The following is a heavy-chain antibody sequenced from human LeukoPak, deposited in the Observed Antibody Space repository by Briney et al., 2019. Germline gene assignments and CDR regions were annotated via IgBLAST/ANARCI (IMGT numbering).Heavy chain of an antibody. CDR3: AKDRERWLQLWYFDY. Sequence: SYGGSNKYYADSVKGRFTISRDNSKNTLYLQMNSLRAEDTAVYYCAKDRERWLQLWYFDYWGQGTLVTVSS. D-gene: IGHD5-24*01. V-gene: IGHV3-30*18. CDR2: SYGGSNK. J-gene: IGHJ4*02.